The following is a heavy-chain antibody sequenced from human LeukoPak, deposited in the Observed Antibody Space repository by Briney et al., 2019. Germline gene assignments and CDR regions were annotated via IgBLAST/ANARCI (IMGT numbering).Heavy chain of an antibody. D-gene: IGHD2-15*01. CDR3: ARSTVRYCSGGGCYDWFDP. CDR1: GGTFSSYA. CDR2: IIPIFGTA. J-gene: IGHJ5*02. V-gene: IGHV1-69*13. Sequence: SVKVSCKASGGTFSSYAVSWVRQAPGQGLEWMGGIIPIFGTANYAQKFQGRVTITADESTSTAYVELSSLRSEDTAVYYCARSTVRYCSGGGCYDWFDPWGQGTLVTVSS.